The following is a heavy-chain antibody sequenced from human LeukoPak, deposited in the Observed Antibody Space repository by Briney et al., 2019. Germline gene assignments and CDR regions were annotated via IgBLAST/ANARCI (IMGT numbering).Heavy chain of an antibody. V-gene: IGHV4-61*02. CDR1: GGFISSGSYY. CDR2: IYTSGST. D-gene: IGHD3-3*01. CDR3: ARDGGDFWSGYSSPFGY. J-gene: IGHJ4*02. Sequence: SETLSLTCTVCGGFISSGSYYWSWIRQPAGKGLEWIGRIYTSGSTNYNPSLKSRVTISVDTSKNQFSLKLSSVTAADTAVYYCARDGGDFWSGYSSPFGYWGQGTRVTVSS.